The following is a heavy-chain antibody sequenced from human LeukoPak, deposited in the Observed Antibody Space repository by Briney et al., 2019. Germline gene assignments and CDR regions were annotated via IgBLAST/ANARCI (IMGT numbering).Heavy chain of an antibody. J-gene: IGHJ4*02. CDR3: ARESSDDPAMATPFAY. Sequence: SLKVSSKPSGGTFYKYSTNWVRQAPRQGLEWMGGIIPIFGTANYQQRFQGRVTITADESTSTAYMSLSSLSSDDTAVSYCARESSDDPAMATPFAYWGQGTLVTVSS. D-gene: IGHD5-24*01. CDR1: GGTFYKYS. V-gene: IGHV1-69*13. CDR2: IIPIFGTA.